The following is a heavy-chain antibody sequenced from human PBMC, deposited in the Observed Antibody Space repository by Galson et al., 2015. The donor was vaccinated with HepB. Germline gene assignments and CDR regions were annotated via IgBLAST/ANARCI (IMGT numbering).Heavy chain of an antibody. J-gene: IGHJ4*01. V-gene: IGHV3-23*01. Sequence: SLRLSCAASGFTFSNHAMSWVRQVPGKGLECVSAITSDSATTYYADSAKGRFVVSRDNSKNTLYLQLNSLRAEDTAVYYCGKDGEQVRVYDYRGQGTLVTVSS. D-gene: IGHD1/OR15-1a*01. CDR3: GKDGEQVRVYDY. CDR2: ITSDSATT. CDR1: GFTFSNHA.